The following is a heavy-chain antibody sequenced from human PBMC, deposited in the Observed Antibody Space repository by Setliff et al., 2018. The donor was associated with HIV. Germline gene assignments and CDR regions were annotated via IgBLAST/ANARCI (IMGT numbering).Heavy chain of an antibody. CDR3: AREATYYYDGSGYYYFDY. CDR2: IDYSGTV. V-gene: IGHV4-59*11. J-gene: IGHJ4*02. D-gene: IGHD3-22*01. Sequence: PSETLSLTCSVSGGSLGSHYWSWVRQPPGQGLEWIGSIDYSGTVNYNPSLESRVTISLESAKNQFSLKLSSVTAADTAVYYCAREATYYYDGSGYYYFDYWGRGTLVTVSS. CDR1: GGSLGSHY.